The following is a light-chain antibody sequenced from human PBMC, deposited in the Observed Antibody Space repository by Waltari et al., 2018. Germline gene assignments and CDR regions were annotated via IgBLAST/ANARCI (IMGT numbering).Light chain of an antibody. V-gene: IGLV1-44*01. CDR2: RNV. CDR1: SSNLGNNV. CDR3: ASWDDSLNGHWV. J-gene: IGLJ3*02. Sequence: QSVLTQPPSASGTPGQRVTISCSGTSSNLGNNVVNWYQQVPGTAPKLLIYRNVLRPSGVPDRFSASKSGTSASLAISGLQSEDEAEYYCASWDDSLNGHWVFGGGTMVTVL.